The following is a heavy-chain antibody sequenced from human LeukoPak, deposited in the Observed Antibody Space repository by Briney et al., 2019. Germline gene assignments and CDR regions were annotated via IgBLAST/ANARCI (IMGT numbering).Heavy chain of an antibody. J-gene: IGHJ5*02. D-gene: IGHD2-15*01. CDR3: ARDLDCSGGSCYSQDFLFDP. CDR1: GDSVSSNSAA. V-gene: IGHV6-1*01. Sequence: SQTLSLTCAISGDSVSSNSAAWNWIRQSPSRGLEWLVRTYYRSNWYNDYAVSVKSRITINPDTSKNQFSLQLNSVTPEDTAVYYCARDLDCSGGSCYSQDFLFDPWGQGTLVTVSS. CDR2: TYYRSNWYN.